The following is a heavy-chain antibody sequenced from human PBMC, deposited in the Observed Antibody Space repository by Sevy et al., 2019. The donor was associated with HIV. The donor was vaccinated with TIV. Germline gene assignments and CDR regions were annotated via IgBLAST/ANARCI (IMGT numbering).Heavy chain of an antibody. CDR3: ARTGRGDYGMDV. J-gene: IGHJ6*02. Sequence: SETLSLTCAVYGGSFSGYYWSWIRQPPGKGLEWIGEINHSRSTNYNPSLKSRVTISVDTSKNQFSLKLSSVTAADTAVYYCARTGRGDYGMDVWGQGTTVTVSS. CDR1: GGSFSGYY. CDR2: INHSRST. V-gene: IGHV4-34*01. D-gene: IGHD3-10*01.